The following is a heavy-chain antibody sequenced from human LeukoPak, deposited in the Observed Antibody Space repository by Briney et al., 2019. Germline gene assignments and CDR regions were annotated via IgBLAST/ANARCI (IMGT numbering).Heavy chain of an antibody. CDR3: ARCYGDYHGWGPFCYFDY. CDR2: IYPGDSDT. D-gene: IGHD4-17*01. J-gene: IGHJ4*03. CDR1: GYSFTSYW. V-gene: IGHV5-51*01. Sequence: KRGESLKISCKGSGYSFTSYWIGWVRQMPGKGLEWMGIIYPGDSDTRYSPSFQGQVTISADKSISTAYLQWSSLKASDTAMYYCARCYGDYHGWGPFCYFDYWGQGTLVTVSS.